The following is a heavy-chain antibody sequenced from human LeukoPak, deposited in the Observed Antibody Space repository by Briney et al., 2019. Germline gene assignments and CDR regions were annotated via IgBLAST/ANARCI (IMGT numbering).Heavy chain of an antibody. J-gene: IGHJ4*02. D-gene: IGHD3-22*01. CDR1: GFTFDDYD. CDR2: ISWNGGRT. CDR3: ARVQQYDKFDY. V-gene: IGHV3-20*04. Sequence: GGSLRLSCAASGFTFDDYDLVWVRQAPGKGLEWVSGISWNGGRTAYADSVEGRFTISRDDAKNSLYLQFNSLRAEDTALYYCARVQQYDKFDYWGQGTLVTVSS.